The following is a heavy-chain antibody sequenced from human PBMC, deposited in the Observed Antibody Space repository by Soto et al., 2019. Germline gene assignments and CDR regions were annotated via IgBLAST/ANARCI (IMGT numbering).Heavy chain of an antibody. D-gene: IGHD6-19*01. CDR2: ISGSGGST. CDR1: GFTFSSYA. J-gene: IGHJ4*02. Sequence: EVQLLESGGGLVQPGGSLRISCAASGFTFSSYAMSWVRQAPGKGLEWVSAISGSGGSTYYADSVKGRFTISRDNSKNTRYLQMNSLRAEDTAVYYCAKEPRYSSGWSPIDYWGQGTLVTVSS. V-gene: IGHV3-23*01. CDR3: AKEPRYSSGWSPIDY.